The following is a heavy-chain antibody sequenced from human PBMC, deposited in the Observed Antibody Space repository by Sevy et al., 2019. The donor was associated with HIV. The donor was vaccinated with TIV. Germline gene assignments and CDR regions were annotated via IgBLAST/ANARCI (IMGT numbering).Heavy chain of an antibody. CDR2: IHSDDTT. J-gene: IGHJ3*02. Sequence: GGSLRLSCAASGFTVNSNYMTWVRQAPGKGLEGVSVIHSDDTTYHADSVKDRFTISRDNFKNTLYLHMSSLRAEDTAVYYCARVGIAVAGGGFGAFDIWGQGTMVTVSS. D-gene: IGHD6-13*01. CDR3: ARVGIAVAGGGFGAFDI. V-gene: IGHV3-66*01. CDR1: GFTVNSNY.